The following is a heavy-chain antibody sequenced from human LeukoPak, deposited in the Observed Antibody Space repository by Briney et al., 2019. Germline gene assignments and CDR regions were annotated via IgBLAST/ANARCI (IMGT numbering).Heavy chain of an antibody. V-gene: IGHV3-23*01. CDR1: GVTFSSYA. Sequence: PGGSLRLSCAASGVTFSSYAMSWLRQAPGKGLEWVSAISGSGGSTYHADSVKGRFTISRDNSKNTLYLQMNSLRAEDTAVYYCAKDIWFGELYYAFDIWGQGTMVTVSS. CDR3: AKDIWFGELYYAFDI. D-gene: IGHD3-10*01. CDR2: ISGSGGST. J-gene: IGHJ3*02.